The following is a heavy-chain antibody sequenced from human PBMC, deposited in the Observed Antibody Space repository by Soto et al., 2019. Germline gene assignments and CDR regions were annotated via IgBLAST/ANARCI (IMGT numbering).Heavy chain of an antibody. J-gene: IGHJ4*02. CDR1: GGSINSYY. Sequence: SETLSVTCTVSGGSINSYYWAWVRQPAGKGLEWIGHIYTTGSTNYNPSLKSRVTMSVDTSKNQFSLSLSSVTAADTAVYYCARSRGSSGTTYYFDYWGQGTLVTVSS. CDR2: IYTTGST. V-gene: IGHV4-4*07. CDR3: ARSRGSSGTTYYFDY. D-gene: IGHD1-1*01.